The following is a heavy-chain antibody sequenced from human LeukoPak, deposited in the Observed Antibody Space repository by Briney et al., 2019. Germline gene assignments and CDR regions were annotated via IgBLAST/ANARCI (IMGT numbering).Heavy chain of an antibody. CDR3: AKDWGITMVRGVIFDY. CDR2: LWFGGINK. D-gene: IGHD3-10*01. V-gene: IGHV3-33*06. J-gene: IGHJ4*02. Sequence: GGSLRLSCATSGFTLTSYAMHWVRQAPGKGLEWVAVLWFGGINKYYADSVKGRFTISRDNSKNALFLQMNSLRAEDTAVYYCAKDWGITMVRGVIFDYWGQGTLVTVSS. CDR1: GFTLTSYA.